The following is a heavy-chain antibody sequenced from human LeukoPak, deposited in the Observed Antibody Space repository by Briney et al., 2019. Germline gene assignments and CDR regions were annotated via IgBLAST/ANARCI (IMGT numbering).Heavy chain of an antibody. V-gene: IGHV3-23*01. CDR2: ISGSGGST. J-gene: IGHJ4*02. CDR1: GFTFSSYA. Sequence: GGSLRLSCAASGFTFSSYAMSWVRQAPGKGLEWVSAISGSGGSTYYADSVKGRFTISRDNSKNTLYLQMNSLRAEDTAVYYCARVVAGTGYFDYWGQGTLVTVSS. CDR3: ARVVAGTGYFDY. D-gene: IGHD6-19*01.